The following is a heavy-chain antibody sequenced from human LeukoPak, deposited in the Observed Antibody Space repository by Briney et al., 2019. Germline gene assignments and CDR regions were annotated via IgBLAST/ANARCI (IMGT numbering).Heavy chain of an antibody. CDR2: ISYDGSNK. J-gene: IGHJ3*02. Sequence: GGSLRLSCAASGFTFSSYAMHWVRQAPGKGLEWVAVISYDGSNKYYADSVKGRFTISRDNSKNTLYLQMNSLRAEDTAVYYCAREGEYQLLKGLGAFDIWGQGTMVTVSS. CDR3: AREGEYQLLKGLGAFDI. CDR1: GFTFSSYA. V-gene: IGHV3-30-3*01. D-gene: IGHD2-2*01.